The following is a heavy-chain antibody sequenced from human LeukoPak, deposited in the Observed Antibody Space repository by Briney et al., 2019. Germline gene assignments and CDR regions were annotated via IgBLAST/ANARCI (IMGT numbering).Heavy chain of an antibody. V-gene: IGHV4-39*01. CDR3: ARHAKSSSELLWFGELGNWFDP. D-gene: IGHD3-10*01. J-gene: IGHJ5*02. Sequence: SETLSLTCTVSGGSISSSSYYWGWIRQPPGKGLEWIGSFYYSGSTYYNPSLKSRVTISVDTSKNQFSLKLSSVTAADTAVYYCARHAKSSSELLWFGELGNWFDPWGQGTLVTVSS. CDR2: FYYSGST. CDR1: GGSISSSSYY.